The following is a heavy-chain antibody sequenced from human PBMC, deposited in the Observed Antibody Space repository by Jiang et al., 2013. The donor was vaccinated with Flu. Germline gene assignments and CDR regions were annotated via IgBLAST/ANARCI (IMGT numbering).Heavy chain of an antibody. V-gene: IGHV3-30*18. CDR2: ISYDGSNK. CDR3: AKDLFSGWYDLDDY. D-gene: IGHD6-19*01. Sequence: QLLESGGGVVQPGRSLRLSCAASGFTFSSYGMHWVRQAPGKGLEWVAVISYDGSNKYYADSVKGRFTISRDNSKNTLYLQMNSLRAEDTAVYYCAKDLFSGWYDLDDYWGQGTLVTVSS. J-gene: IGHJ4*02. CDR1: GFTFSSYG.